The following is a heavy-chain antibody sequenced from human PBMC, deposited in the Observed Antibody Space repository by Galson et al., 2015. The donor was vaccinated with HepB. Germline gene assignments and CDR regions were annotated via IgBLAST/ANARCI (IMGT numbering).Heavy chain of an antibody. D-gene: IGHD3-10*01. CDR2: IYTSGDT. CDR3: ARAMVRGARPSRGLDWFDP. J-gene: IGHJ5*02. V-gene: IGHV4-4*07. CDR1: GGSINGYY. Sequence: LSLTCTVSGGSINGYYWSWIRQPAGEGLEWIGRIYTSGDTDYNSFLKSRVTMSIDTSKNQFSLKLKSVTAADTAVYYCARAMVRGARPSRGLDWFDPWGQGTPVTVSS.